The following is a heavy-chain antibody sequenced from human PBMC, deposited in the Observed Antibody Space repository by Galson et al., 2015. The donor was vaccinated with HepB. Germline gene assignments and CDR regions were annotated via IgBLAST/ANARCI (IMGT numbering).Heavy chain of an antibody. CDR1: GFTFTNYA. V-gene: IGHV3-23*01. J-gene: IGHJ6*03. D-gene: IGHD2-2*01. CDR3: AKFPYQPLSYNYYCHMDV. Sequence: SLRLSCAASGFTFTNYAMTWVRRAPGKGLEWVSTISGGGDDTYYADSVKGRFTISRDNSRNTLSLHINSLRADDTAVYHCAKFPYQPLSYNYYCHMDVWGKGTTVTVSS. CDR2: ISGGGDDT.